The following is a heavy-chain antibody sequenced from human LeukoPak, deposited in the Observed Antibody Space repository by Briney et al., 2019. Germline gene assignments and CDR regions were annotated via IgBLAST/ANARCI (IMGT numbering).Heavy chain of an antibody. CDR3: ARELVRTTVTFDP. D-gene: IGHD4-17*01. CDR1: GYTFTGYY. Sequence: ASVNVSCKASGYTFTGYYMHWVRQAPGQGLEWMGRINPNSGGTNYAQKFQGRVTMTRDTSISTAYMELSRLRSDDTAVYYCARELVRTTVTFDPWGQGTLVTVSS. V-gene: IGHV1-2*06. CDR2: INPNSGGT. J-gene: IGHJ5*02.